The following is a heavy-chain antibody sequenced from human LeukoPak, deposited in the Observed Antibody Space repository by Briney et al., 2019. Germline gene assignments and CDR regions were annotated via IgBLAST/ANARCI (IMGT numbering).Heavy chain of an antibody. V-gene: IGHV3-11*01. CDR3: AKGLRYFDSGDYYGMDV. D-gene: IGHD3-9*01. Sequence: GGSLRLSCAASGFTFSDYYMSWIRQAPGKGLEWVSYISSGGSTIYYADSVKGRFTISRDNAKNSLYLQMNSLRAEDTALYYCAKGLRYFDSGDYYGMDVWGQGTTVTVSS. CDR1: GFTFSDYY. CDR2: ISSGGSTI. J-gene: IGHJ6*02.